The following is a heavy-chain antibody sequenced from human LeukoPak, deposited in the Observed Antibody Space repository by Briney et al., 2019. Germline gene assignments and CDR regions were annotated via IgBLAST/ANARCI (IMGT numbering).Heavy chain of an antibody. CDR2: VNPHSGNT. CDR3: ARGPNYLSYYYSYMDV. V-gene: IGHV1-8*03. J-gene: IGHJ6*03. Sequence: ASVKVSCKASGYTFTNYDINWVRQASGQGLEWMGWVNPHSGNTGSAEKFQGRLTLSRDTSISTAYMELSSLRSEDTAVYFCARGPNYLSYYYSYMDVWGKGTTVTVSS. D-gene: IGHD4/OR15-4a*01. CDR1: GYTFTNYD.